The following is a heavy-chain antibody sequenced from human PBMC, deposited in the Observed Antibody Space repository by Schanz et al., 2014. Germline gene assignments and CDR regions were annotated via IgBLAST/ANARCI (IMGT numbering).Heavy chain of an antibody. CDR3: ARDNRYYLFDY. CDR2: ISSKGDMT. CDR1: GFTFSSYS. Sequence: EVHLVESGGGLVQPGGSLRLSCTASGFTFSSYSMNWVRQAPGKGLEYVSSISSKGDMTFYGNSVKGRFTISRDNSKNTLYLQLGSLSAEDTAVYFCARDNRYYLFDYWGQGALVTVSS. D-gene: IGHD3-16*02. V-gene: IGHV3-64*01. J-gene: IGHJ4*02.